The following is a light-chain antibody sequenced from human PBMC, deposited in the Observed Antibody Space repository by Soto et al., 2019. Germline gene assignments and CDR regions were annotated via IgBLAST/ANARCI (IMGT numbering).Light chain of an antibody. CDR1: QSVSSNY. Sequence: DIVLTQSPGSLSLSPGERATLSCRSSQSVSSNYLAWYQQKPGQAPRLLIYGASTRATGVPDRFSGSGSGTEFTLTINSLQSEDFAVYYCQQYNNWPRTFGQGTKVDIK. V-gene: IGKV3D-15*01. CDR2: GAS. J-gene: IGKJ1*01. CDR3: QQYNNWPRT.